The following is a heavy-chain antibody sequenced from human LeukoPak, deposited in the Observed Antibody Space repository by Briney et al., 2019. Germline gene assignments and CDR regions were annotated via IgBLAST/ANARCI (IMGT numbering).Heavy chain of an antibody. CDR3: ARDKSVGAQGFDY. D-gene: IGHD1-26*01. V-gene: IGHV4-59*01. Sequence: SETLSLTCTVSGGSISSYYWSWIRQPPGKGLEWIGYIYYSGSTNYNPSLKSRVTISVDTSKNQFSLKLSSVTAAGTAVYYCARDKSVGAQGFDYWGQGTLVTVSS. J-gene: IGHJ4*02. CDR2: IYYSGST. CDR1: GGSISSYY.